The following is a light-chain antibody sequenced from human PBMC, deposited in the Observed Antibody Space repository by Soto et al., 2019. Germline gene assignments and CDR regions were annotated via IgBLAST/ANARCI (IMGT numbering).Light chain of an antibody. CDR3: QQLNSYPQT. Sequence: DIQLTQSPSFLSASVGDRVTITCRASQGISSYLAWYQQKQGKAPKLLIYAASTLQSGVPSRFSGSGSGTEFTLTISSLQPEDFATYYCQQLNSYPQTFGQGTKLEIK. CDR1: QGISSY. CDR2: AAS. V-gene: IGKV1-9*01. J-gene: IGKJ2*01.